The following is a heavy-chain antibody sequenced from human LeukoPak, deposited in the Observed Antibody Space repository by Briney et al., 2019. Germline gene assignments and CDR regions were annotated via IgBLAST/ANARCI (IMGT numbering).Heavy chain of an antibody. CDR3: AKGRQYNILTGYYVSEVDP. J-gene: IGHJ5*02. CDR1: GFTFSYYS. V-gene: IGHV3-21*01. Sequence: GGTLRLSCAASGFTFSYYSMNWVRQAPGKGLDLLSSISSSSSYIYYADSMKGRFTISRDNSKNTLYLQMNSLRAEDTAVYYCAKGRQYNILTGYYVSEVDPWGQGTQVTVSS. D-gene: IGHD3-9*01. CDR2: ISSSSSYI.